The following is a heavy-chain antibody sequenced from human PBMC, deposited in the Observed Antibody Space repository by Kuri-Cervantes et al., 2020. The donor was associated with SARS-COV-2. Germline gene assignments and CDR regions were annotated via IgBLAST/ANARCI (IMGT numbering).Heavy chain of an antibody. CDR2: ISGSGGST. CDR1: GGSISTSSYY. J-gene: IGHJ2*01. V-gene: IGHV3-23*01. CDR3: ARSPYSSGWQYWYFDL. D-gene: IGHD6-19*01. Sequence: GESLKISCTVSGGSISTSSYYWAWVRQPPGKGLEWVSAISGSGGSTYYADSVKGRFTISRDNSKNKLYLQMNSLRAEDTAVYYCARSPYSSGWQYWYFDLWGRGTLVTVSS.